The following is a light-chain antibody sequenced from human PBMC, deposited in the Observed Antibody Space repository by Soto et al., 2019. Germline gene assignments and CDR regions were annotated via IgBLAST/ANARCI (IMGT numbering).Light chain of an antibody. CDR1: QSVSSNY. J-gene: IGKJ5*01. CDR2: GAS. V-gene: IGKV3-20*01. CDR3: QQYDTSPPST. Sequence: EIVLTQSPGTLSLSPGERATLSCRASQSVSSNYLAWYQQKPVQAPMLLIYGASSRATGIPDRFSGSGSGTDFTITISRLEPGDFAVYYCQQYDTSPPSTFGQRTRLQIK.